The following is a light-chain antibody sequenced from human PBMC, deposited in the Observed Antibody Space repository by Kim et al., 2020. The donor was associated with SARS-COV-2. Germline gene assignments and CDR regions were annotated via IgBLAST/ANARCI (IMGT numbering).Light chain of an antibody. J-gene: IGLJ3*02. V-gene: IGLV2-14*03. CDR1: SSDVGGYKS. Sequence: QAITISCTGSSSDVGGYKSVSWYQQHPGKAPELMIYDVDNRPPGISNRYSGSKSGNTASLTISGLQAEDEAEYYGLSYTTRSAWVFGGGTQLTVL. CDR2: DVD. CDR3: LSYTTRSAWV.